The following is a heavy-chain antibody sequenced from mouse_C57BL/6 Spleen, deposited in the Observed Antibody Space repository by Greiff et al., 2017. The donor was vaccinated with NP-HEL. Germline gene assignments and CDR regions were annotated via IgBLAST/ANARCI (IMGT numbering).Heavy chain of an antibody. D-gene: IGHD4-1*01. Sequence: DVQLVESGGGLVKPGGSLKLSCAASGFTFSDYGMHWVRQAPEKGLEWVAYISSGSSTLYYADTVKGRFTISRDNAKNTLFLQMTSLRSEDTAMYYCAGDWDFDYWGQGTTLTVSS. CDR3: AGDWDFDY. CDR1: GFTFSDYG. V-gene: IGHV5-17*01. CDR2: ISSGSSTL. J-gene: IGHJ2*01.